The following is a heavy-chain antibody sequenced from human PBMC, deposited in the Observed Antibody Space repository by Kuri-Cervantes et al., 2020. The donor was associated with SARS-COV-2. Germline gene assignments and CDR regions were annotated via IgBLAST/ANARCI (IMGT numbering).Heavy chain of an antibody. D-gene: IGHD3-3*01. CDR2: INHSGST. J-gene: IGHJ4*02. CDR1: GGSMNSNY. Sequence: ESLKISCTVSGGSMNSNYWSWIRQPPGKGLEWIGEINHSGSTNYNPSLKSRVTISVDTSKNQFSLKLSSVTAADTAVYYCARFLAGNFDYWGQGTLVTVSS. CDR3: ARFLAGNFDY. V-gene: IGHV4-34*01.